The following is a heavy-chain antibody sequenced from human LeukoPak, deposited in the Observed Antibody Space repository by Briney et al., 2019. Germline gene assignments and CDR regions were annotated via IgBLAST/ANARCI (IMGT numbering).Heavy chain of an antibody. Sequence: GGSLRLSCAASGFTFDDYAMHWVRQAPGKGLEWVSGISWNSGSIGYADSVKGRFTISRDNAKNSLYLQMNSLRAEDTALYYCAKDRGVAGGAFDIGGQGTMVTVSS. V-gene: IGHV3-9*01. J-gene: IGHJ3*02. CDR3: AKDRGVAGGAFDI. CDR2: ISWNSGSI. D-gene: IGHD3-10*01. CDR1: GFTFDDYA.